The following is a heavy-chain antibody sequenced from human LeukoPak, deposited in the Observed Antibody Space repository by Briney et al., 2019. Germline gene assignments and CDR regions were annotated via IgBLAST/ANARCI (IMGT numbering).Heavy chain of an antibody. V-gene: IGHV3-21*01. J-gene: IGHJ4*02. CDR1: GFTFSSYS. CDR3: ARDHRSLYSSSWYLDYFDY. CDR2: ISSSSSYI. Sequence: KPGGSLRLSCAASGFTFSSYSMNWVRQAPGKGLEWVSSISSSSSYIYYADSVKGRFTISRDNAKNSLYLQMNSLRAEDTAVYYCARDHRSLYSSSWYLDYFDYWGQGTLVTVSS. D-gene: IGHD6-13*01.